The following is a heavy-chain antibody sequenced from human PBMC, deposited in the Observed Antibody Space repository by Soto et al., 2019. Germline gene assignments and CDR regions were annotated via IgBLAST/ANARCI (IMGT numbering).Heavy chain of an antibody. CDR3: AKGADDRDLMATRLAPFDY. V-gene: IGHV3-23*01. Sequence: GGSLRLSCAASGFTFSSYAMSWVRQAPGKGLEWVSAISGSGGSTYYADSAKGRFTISRDNSKNTLYLQMNSLRAEDTAVYYCAKGADDRDLMATRLAPFDYWGQGTLVTVSS. J-gene: IGHJ4*02. CDR2: ISGSGGST. CDR1: GFTFSSYA. D-gene: IGHD5-12*01.